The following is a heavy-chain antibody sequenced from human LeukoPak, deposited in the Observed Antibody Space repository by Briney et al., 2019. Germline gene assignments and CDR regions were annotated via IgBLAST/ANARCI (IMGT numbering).Heavy chain of an antibody. Sequence: SETLSLTCAVYGGSFSGYYWSWIRQPPGKGLEWIGEINHSGSTNYNPSLKSRVTISVDTSKNQFSLKLSSVTAADTAVYYCARERAGINYYDNSGYYHYLDYWGQGTLVTVSS. D-gene: IGHD3-22*01. J-gene: IGHJ4*02. CDR3: ARERAGINYYDNSGYYHYLDY. CDR2: INHSGST. V-gene: IGHV4-34*01. CDR1: GGSFSGYY.